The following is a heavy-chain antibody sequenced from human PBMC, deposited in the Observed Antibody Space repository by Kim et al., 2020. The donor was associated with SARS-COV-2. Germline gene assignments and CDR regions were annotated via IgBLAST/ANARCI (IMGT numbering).Heavy chain of an antibody. Sequence: GESLKISCKGSGSSFTSYWISWVRQMPGKGLEWMGRIDPSDSYTNYSPSFQGHVTISADKSISTAYLQWSSLKASDTAMYYCARLGQALTAVAGPIDYWGQGTLVTVSS. CDR2: IDPSDSYT. CDR1: GSSFTSYW. J-gene: IGHJ4*02. D-gene: IGHD6-19*01. V-gene: IGHV5-10-1*01. CDR3: ARLGQALTAVAGPIDY.